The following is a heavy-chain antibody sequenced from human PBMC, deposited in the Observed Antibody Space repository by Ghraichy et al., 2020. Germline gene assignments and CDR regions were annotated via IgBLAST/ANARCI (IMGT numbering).Heavy chain of an antibody. J-gene: IGHJ4*02. Sequence: GESLNISCVGSGFTFNSFGMIWVRQAPGKGLECVSAISPNGNRTYYADSVKGRFTIFRDNSRNTLYLQMNSLRAEDTAMYFCAKDSSHWGRGTLVTVSS. CDR2: ISPNGNRT. CDR1: GFTFNSFG. V-gene: IGHV3-23*01. CDR3: AKDSSH.